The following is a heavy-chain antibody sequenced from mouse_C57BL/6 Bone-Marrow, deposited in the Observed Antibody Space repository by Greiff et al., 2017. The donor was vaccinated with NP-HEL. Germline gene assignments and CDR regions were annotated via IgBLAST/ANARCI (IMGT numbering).Heavy chain of an antibody. D-gene: IGHD2-4*01. V-gene: IGHV1-55*01. Sequence: VQLQQSGAELVKPGASVKMSCKASGYTFTSYWITWVKQRPGQGLEWIGDIYPGSGSTNYNEKFKSKATLTVDTSSSTAYMQLSSLTSEDSAVYYCAREGLRREGYAMDYWGQGTSVTVSS. CDR2: IYPGSGST. CDR3: AREGLRREGYAMDY. CDR1: GYTFTSYW. J-gene: IGHJ4*01.